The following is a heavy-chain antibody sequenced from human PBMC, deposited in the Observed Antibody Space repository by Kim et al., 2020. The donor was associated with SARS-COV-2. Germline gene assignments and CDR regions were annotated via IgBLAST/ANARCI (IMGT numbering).Heavy chain of an antibody. J-gene: IGHJ4*02. CDR3: ARAPIAAAGTMYFDY. V-gene: IGHV3-43*01. Sequence: DPGKGPITISRDNSKNSPSLQMNSLRTEDTALYYCARAPIAAAGTMYFDYWGQGTLVTVSS. D-gene: IGHD6-13*01.